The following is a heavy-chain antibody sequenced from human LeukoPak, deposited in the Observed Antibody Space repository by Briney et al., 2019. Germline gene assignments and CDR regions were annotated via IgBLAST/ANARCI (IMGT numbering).Heavy chain of an antibody. CDR2: IYTSGST. CDR1: GGSISGYY. J-gene: IGHJ4*02. Sequence: SETLSLTCTVSGGSISGYYWSWIRQPAGKGLEWIGRIYTSGSTNYNPSLKSRVTMSVDTSKNQFSLKLSSVTAADTAVYYCARGGKQRLDFDYWGQGTLVTVSS. D-gene: IGHD6-25*01. CDR3: ARGGKQRLDFDY. V-gene: IGHV4-4*07.